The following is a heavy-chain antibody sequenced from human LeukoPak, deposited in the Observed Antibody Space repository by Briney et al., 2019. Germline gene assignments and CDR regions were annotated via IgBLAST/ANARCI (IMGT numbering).Heavy chain of an antibody. V-gene: IGHV4-31*03. J-gene: IGHJ6*03. CDR2: IYYSGST. CDR3: ATGYDFGYYMDV. D-gene: IGHD3-3*01. CDR1: GGSISSGGYY. Sequence: SETLSLTCTVSGGSISSGGYYWSWIRQHPGKGLEWIGYIYYSGSTYYNPSLKSRVTISVDTSKNQFSLKLSSVTAADTAVYYCATGYDFGYYMDVWGKGTTVTVSS.